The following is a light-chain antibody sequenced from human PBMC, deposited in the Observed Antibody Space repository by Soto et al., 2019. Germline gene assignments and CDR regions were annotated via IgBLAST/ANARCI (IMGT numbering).Light chain of an antibody. J-gene: IGKJ5*01. CDR3: QQFKTYPIT. CDR1: QGISSA. CDR2: DAS. Sequence: AIQLTQSPSSLSASVGDRVTITCRASQGISSALAWYQQKPGKAPNLVIYDASTLESGVPSRFSGSGSGTDFTLTISSLQPEYFATYYCQQFKTYPITFGQGTRLDIK. V-gene: IGKV1-13*02.